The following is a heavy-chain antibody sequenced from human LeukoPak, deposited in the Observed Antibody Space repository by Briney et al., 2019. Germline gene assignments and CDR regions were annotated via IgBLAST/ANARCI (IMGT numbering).Heavy chain of an antibody. CDR3: ARGRAFQYYDSPFDP. D-gene: IGHD3-22*01. CDR2: IIPILNIA. Sequence: SVKVSCKASGYTFTSYGISWVRQAPGQGLEWMGRIIPILNIANYAQKFQGRVTIAADKSTSTAYMELSSLRSEDTAVYYCARGRAFQYYDSPFDPWGQGTLVTVSS. J-gene: IGHJ5*02. CDR1: GYTFTSYG. V-gene: IGHV1-69*04.